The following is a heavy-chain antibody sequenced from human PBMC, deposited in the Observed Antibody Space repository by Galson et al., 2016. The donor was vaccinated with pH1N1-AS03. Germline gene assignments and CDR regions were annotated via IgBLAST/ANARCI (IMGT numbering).Heavy chain of an antibody. CDR2: IYGGGDP. CDR3: AREPWGSTQGEY. D-gene: IGHD3-16*01. CDR1: GFTINNNY. J-gene: IGHJ4*02. V-gene: IGHV3-53*01. Sequence: SLRLSCAASGFTINNNYMSWVRQAPGKGLEWVSVIYGGGDPFYADSVKGRFTIYRDNSKNTVYLQMNSLRVEDTAVYYCAREPWGSTQGEYWGQGTLVTVSS.